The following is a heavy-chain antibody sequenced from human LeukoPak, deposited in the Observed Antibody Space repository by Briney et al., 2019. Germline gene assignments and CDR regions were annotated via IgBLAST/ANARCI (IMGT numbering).Heavy chain of an antibody. CDR3: ARDGDGEQWLPADY. CDR1: GFTFSSYA. Sequence: GRSLRLSCAASGFTFSSYAMHWVRQAPGKGLEWVAVISYDGSNKYYADPVKGRFTISRDNSKNTLYLQMNSLRAEDTAVYYCARDGDGEQWLPADYWGQGTLVTVSS. CDR2: ISYDGSNK. J-gene: IGHJ4*02. V-gene: IGHV3-30-3*01. D-gene: IGHD6-19*01.